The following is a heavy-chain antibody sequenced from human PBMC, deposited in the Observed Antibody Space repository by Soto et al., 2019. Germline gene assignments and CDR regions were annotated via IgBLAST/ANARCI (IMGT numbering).Heavy chain of an antibody. J-gene: IGHJ4*02. CDR3: ARDKIKGAPDYLDS. V-gene: IGHV3-30-3*01. D-gene: IGHD1-26*01. CDR2: IAYDGTIK. CDR1: GFTFSANA. Sequence: QEQLVESGGDVVQPGRSLTLSCAASGFTFSANAMHWVRQAPGKGLEWVAVIAYDGTIKIYRDSVKGRFTISRDDSKSTLYLQMNSLRPEDTAVYYCARDKIKGAPDYLDSWGQGTLDTVSS.